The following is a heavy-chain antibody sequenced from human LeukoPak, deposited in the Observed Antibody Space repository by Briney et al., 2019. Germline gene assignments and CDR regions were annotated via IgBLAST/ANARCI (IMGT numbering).Heavy chain of an antibody. Sequence: SETLSLTCTVSGGFISSYYWSWIRQPPGKGLEWIGYIYYSGSTNYNPSLKSRVTISVDTSKNQFSLKLSSVTAADTAVYYCARAYCSSTSCYMGMDVWGQGTTVTVSS. CDR1: GGFISSYY. D-gene: IGHD2-2*02. V-gene: IGHV4-59*01. J-gene: IGHJ6*02. CDR3: ARAYCSSTSCYMGMDV. CDR2: IYYSGST.